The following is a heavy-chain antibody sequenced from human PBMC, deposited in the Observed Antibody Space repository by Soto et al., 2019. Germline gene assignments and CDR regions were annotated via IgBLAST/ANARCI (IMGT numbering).Heavy chain of an antibody. V-gene: IGHV3-23*01. Sequence: EVQLLESGGGLVQPGGSLRLSCAASGFTFSSYAMSWVRQAPGKGLEWVSLITGSGGSTYYADSVKGRFTISRDNSKNTLYLQMNGLRAEDTAVYYCAKDQGGGAVAGSLYYLDYWGQGTLVTVSS. CDR1: GFTFSSYA. J-gene: IGHJ4*02. D-gene: IGHD6-19*01. CDR3: AKDQGGGAVAGSLYYLDY. CDR2: ITGSGGST.